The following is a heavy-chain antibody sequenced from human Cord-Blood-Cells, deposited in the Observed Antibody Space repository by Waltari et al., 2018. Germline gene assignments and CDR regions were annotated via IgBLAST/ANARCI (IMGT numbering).Heavy chain of an antibody. CDR2: IAACTGNT. CDR1: VFTFTRYG. J-gene: IGHJ4*02. CDR3: ARRPHFDY. Sequence: HVQLVQSGAEVKKPGASVKVSFKASVFTFTRYGISWVRQAPGQGLEWMGWIAACTGNTSYAQKLQGRVTMTTDTSTSTTCMARRSLRSDDTAVYYCARRPHFDYWGQGTLVTVSS. V-gene: IGHV1-18*01.